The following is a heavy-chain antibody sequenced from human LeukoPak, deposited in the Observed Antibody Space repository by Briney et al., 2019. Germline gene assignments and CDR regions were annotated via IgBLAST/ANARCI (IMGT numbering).Heavy chain of an antibody. CDR3: AIGGDSSTSCYRCFNY. Sequence: PGESLKISCKGSGYSFTSYWIGWVRQMPGKGLEWMGIIYPDDSDTRYSPSFQGQVTISADKSIGTAYLQWSSLKASDTAMYYCAIGGDSSTSCYRCFNYWGQGTLVTVSS. CDR1: GYSFTSYW. V-gene: IGHV5-51*01. CDR2: IYPDDSDT. D-gene: IGHD2-2*01. J-gene: IGHJ4*02.